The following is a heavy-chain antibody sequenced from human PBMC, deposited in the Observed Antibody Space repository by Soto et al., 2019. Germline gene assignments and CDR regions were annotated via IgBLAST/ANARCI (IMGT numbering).Heavy chain of an antibody. CDR3: ARWWFGEPDGMDV. CDR1: GGTFSSYT. V-gene: IGHV1-69*02. D-gene: IGHD3-10*01. J-gene: IGHJ6*02. CDR2: IIPILGIA. Sequence: SVKVSCKASGGTFSSYTISWVRQAPGQGLEWMGRIIPILGIANYAQKFQGRVTITADKSTSTAYMELSSLRSEDTAVYYCARWWFGEPDGMDVWGQGTTVTVSS.